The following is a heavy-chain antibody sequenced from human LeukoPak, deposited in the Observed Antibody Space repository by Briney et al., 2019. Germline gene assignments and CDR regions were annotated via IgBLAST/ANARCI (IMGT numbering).Heavy chain of an antibody. J-gene: IGHJ5*02. Sequence: APVKVSCKASGYTFTSYGISWVRQAPGQGLEGMGWISAYNGNTNYAQKLQGRVTMTTDTSTSTAYMELRSLRPDDTAVYCCARDGREHCSGGSCFGMDWFDPWGQGTLVTVSS. CDR1: GYTFTSYG. CDR3: ARDGREHCSGGSCFGMDWFDP. CDR2: ISAYNGNT. D-gene: IGHD2-15*01. V-gene: IGHV1-18*04.